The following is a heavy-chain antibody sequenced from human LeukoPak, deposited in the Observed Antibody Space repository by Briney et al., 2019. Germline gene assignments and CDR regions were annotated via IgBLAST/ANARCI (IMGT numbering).Heavy chain of an antibody. CDR1: GYTFTSYG. Sequence: ASVTVSFKASGYTFTSYGISGVGQAPGQGLEGMGWISAYNGNTNYAQKLQGRVTIPTATSTSTAYMEPRRLRSDDTAVFYCARDLTYYSGSGSNYKAYGFDYWGQGTLVTVSS. CDR3: ARDLTYYSGSGSNYKAYGFDY. D-gene: IGHD3-10*01. CDR2: ISAYNGNT. V-gene: IGHV1-18*01. J-gene: IGHJ4*02.